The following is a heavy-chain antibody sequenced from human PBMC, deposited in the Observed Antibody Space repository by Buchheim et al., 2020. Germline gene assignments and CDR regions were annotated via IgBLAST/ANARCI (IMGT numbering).Heavy chain of an antibody. J-gene: IGHJ4*02. V-gene: IGHV4-34*01. CDR1: GGSFSGYY. CDR3: ARRVRLRNSYFDY. CDR2: INHSGST. D-gene: IGHD5-12*01. Sequence: QVQLQQWGAGLLKPSETLSLTCAVSGGSFSGYYWSWIRQPPGKGLEWIGEINHSGSTNYNPSLKSRVTITVDTSKNQFSLKLSSVTAADTAVYYCARRVRLRNSYFDYWGQGTL.